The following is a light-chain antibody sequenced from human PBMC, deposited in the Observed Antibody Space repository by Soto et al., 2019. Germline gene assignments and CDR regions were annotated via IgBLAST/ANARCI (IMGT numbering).Light chain of an antibody. CDR1: QSVSGW. Sequence: IHMTQSPSTLSASVLYTVTVTFLASQSVSGWLAWYQQKPGEAPKLLIYKASTLKSGVPSRFSGSGSGTEFTLTITSLQPDDFATYYCQQYNSYSWTFGQGTKVDI. CDR2: KAS. V-gene: IGKV1-5*03. J-gene: IGKJ1*01. CDR3: QQYNSYSWT.